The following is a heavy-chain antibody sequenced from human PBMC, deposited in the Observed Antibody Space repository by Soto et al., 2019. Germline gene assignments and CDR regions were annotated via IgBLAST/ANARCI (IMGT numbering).Heavy chain of an antibody. V-gene: IGHV3-30*04. CDR3: AREMIPMIMGGMSAMDV. D-gene: IGHD3-22*01. J-gene: IGHJ6*02. Sequence: QVQLVESGGGVVQPERSQRLSCTASKFTFASYVMHWVRQAPGEGLEWVALISFDGTNKYYADSVKGRFTISRDNSKNTMYLQMNSLRPEDTAVYYCAREMIPMIMGGMSAMDVRGQGTTVTVS. CDR1: KFTFASYV. CDR2: ISFDGTNK.